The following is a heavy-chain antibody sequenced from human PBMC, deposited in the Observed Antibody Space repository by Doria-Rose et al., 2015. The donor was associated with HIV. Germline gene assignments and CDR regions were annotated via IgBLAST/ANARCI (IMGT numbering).Heavy chain of an antibody. CDR3: ARDRGTVTANWFDP. J-gene: IGHJ5*02. CDR2: ISYSGST. D-gene: IGHD4-17*01. CDR1: GASISSYK. Sequence: GASISSYKWSWIRQPPGKGLEWIGYISYSGSTNYNPSLKSRATISLHTSKNQFSLKLSSVTAADTAVYHCARDRGTVTANWFDPWGQGTLVTVSS. V-gene: IGHV4-59*01.